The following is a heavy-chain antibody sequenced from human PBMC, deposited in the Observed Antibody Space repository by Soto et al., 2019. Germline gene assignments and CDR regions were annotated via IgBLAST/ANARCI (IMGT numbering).Heavy chain of an antibody. V-gene: IGHV3-53*01. CDR3: AKKEEYDHVWGKSPLD. D-gene: IGHD3-16*01. J-gene: IGHJ4*03. CDR2: IYSGGTT. Sequence: GSLRLSCAASGFTVNSNYMTWVRQAPGKGLEWVSVIYSGGTTDYADSVKGRFTISRDASKNTLYLQMNSLRAEDTALYYCAKKEEYDHVWGKSPLDWGQGTLVTVSS. CDR1: GFTVNSNY.